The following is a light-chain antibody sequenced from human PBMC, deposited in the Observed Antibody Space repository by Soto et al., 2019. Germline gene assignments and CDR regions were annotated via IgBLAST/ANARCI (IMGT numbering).Light chain of an antibody. CDR1: TSDIGSYKF. V-gene: IGLV2-23*01. CDR2: EGS. J-gene: IGLJ2*01. CDR3: CSHAGDHVV. Sequence: QSVLTQPASVSGSPGQSITISCTGTTSDIGSYKFVSWYQQHPGKAPKLMIYEGSKRPSGVSDRFSASKSGNTASLTISGLQAEDGAGYYCCSHAGDHVVFGGGTKLTVL.